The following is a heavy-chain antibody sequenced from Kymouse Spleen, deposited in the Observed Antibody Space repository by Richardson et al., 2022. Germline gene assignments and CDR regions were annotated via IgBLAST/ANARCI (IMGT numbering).Heavy chain of an antibody. Sequence: EVQLVESGGGLIQPGGSLRLSCAASGFTVSSNYMSWVRQAPGKGLEWVSVIYSGGSTYYADSVKGRFTISRDNSKNTLYLQMNSLRAEDTAVYYCARVVTTYYYYGMDVWGQGTTVTVSS. D-gene: IGHD4-17*01. CDR1: GFTVSSNY. CDR2: IYSGGST. J-gene: IGHJ6*02. V-gene: IGHV3-53*01. CDR3: ARVVTTYYYYGMDV.